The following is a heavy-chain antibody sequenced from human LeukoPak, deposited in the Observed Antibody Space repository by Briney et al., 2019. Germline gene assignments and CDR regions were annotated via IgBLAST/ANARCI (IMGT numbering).Heavy chain of an antibody. V-gene: IGHV1-2*02. D-gene: IGHD5-18*01. CDR1: GYTFTGYY. J-gene: IGHJ4*02. Sequence: ASAKVSCKASGYTFTGYYMHWVRQAPGQGLEWMGWINPNSGGTNYAQKFQGRVTITRDTSISTAYMELSRLRSDDTAVYYCARLDSYGLPHFDYWGQGTLVTVSS. CDR2: INPNSGGT. CDR3: ARLDSYGLPHFDY.